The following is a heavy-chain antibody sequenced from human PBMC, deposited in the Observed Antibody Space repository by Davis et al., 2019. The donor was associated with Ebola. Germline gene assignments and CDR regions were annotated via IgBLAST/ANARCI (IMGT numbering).Heavy chain of an antibody. CDR3: ARDEDILVSPNWFDP. V-gene: IGHV3-48*02. J-gene: IGHJ5*02. D-gene: IGHD2-15*01. CDR1: GFTFSRYS. Sequence: GESLKISCVASGFTFSRYSMNWVRQAPGKGLEWISYITGSSRTIYYADSVEGRFTISRDNAKKSLCLQMNSLRDEDTAVYYCARDEDILVSPNWFDPWGQGTLVTVSS. CDR2: ITGSSRTI.